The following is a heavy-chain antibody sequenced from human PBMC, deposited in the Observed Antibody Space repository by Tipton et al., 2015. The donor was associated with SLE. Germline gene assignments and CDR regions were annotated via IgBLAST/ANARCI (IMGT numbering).Heavy chain of an antibody. Sequence: TLSLTCTVSGGSINSRYWSWIRQPPGKGLEWIGYFYGGSTSYNPSLRGRVTISGDTSKNQFSLTLNSVTAADTALYYCARHFSGSYSFDYWGQGKLVTVSS. CDR3: ARHFSGSYSFDY. D-gene: IGHD1-26*01. J-gene: IGHJ4*02. CDR2: FYGGST. V-gene: IGHV4-59*08. CDR1: GGSINSRY.